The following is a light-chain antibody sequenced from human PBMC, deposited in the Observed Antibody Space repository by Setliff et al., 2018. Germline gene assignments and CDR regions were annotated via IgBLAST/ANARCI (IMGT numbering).Light chain of an antibody. CDR1: SSDVGGYNY. CDR2: DVS. V-gene: IGLV2-14*01. J-gene: IGLJ1*01. CDR3: SSYTSSRV. Sequence: QSALAQPASVSGSPGQSITISCTGTSSDVGGYNYVSWYQQHPGKAPKLMSYDVSKRPSGVSNRFSGSKSGNTASLTISGLQAEDEADYYCSSYTSSRVFGTGTKVTVL.